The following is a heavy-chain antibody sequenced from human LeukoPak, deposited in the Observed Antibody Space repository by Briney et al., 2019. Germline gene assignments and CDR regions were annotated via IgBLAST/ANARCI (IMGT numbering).Heavy chain of an antibody. J-gene: IGHJ3*02. CDR3: ASGASEDTAMGDAFDI. D-gene: IGHD5-18*01. CDR2: ISSSGSTI. CDR1: GFTFSDYY. V-gene: IGHV3-11*04. Sequence: PGGSLRLSCAASGFTFSDYYMSWIRQAPGKGLEWVSYISSSGSTIYYADSVKGRFTISRDNAKNSLYLQMNSLRAEDTAVYYCASGASEDTAMGDAFDIWGQGTMVTVSS.